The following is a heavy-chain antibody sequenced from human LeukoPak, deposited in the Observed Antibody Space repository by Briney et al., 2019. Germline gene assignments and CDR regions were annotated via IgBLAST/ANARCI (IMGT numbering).Heavy chain of an antibody. CDR3: VRERGATVDY. D-gene: IGHD1-26*01. Sequence: GASVKVSCKASGYTFSGYYIHWVRQAPGQGLEWMGWINFNSGDTNYAQKFQGRVTVTRDTSISTTYMELSSLRADETAIYHCVRERGATVDYWGQGTLVTVSS. CDR2: INFNSGDT. J-gene: IGHJ4*02. CDR1: GYTFSGYY. V-gene: IGHV1-2*02.